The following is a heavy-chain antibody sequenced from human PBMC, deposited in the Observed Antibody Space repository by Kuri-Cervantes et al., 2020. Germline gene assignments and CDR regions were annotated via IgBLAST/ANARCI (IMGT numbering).Heavy chain of an antibody. CDR1: GGTFSSYA. Sequence: SVKVSCKASGGTFSSYAIRWVRQAPGQGLEWMGGIIPIFGTANYAQKFQGRVTITADESTSTAYMELSSLRSEDTAVYYCAWSSAGYYGMDVWGQGTTVTSP. CDR2: IIPIFGTA. J-gene: IGHJ6*02. CDR3: AWSSAGYYGMDV. D-gene: IGHD6-19*01. V-gene: IGHV1-69*13.